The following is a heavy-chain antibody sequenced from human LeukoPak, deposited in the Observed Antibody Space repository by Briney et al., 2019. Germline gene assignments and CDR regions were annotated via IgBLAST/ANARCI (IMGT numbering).Heavy chain of an antibody. CDR2: INPNSGGT. CDR3: AGPIVGYDAFDI. Sequence: ASVKVSCKASGYTFTGYFMHWVRQAPGQGLEWMGWINPNSGGTNYAQKFQGRVTMTRDTSISTAYMELNSLRSDDTAVYYCAGPIVGYDAFDIWGQGTMVTVSS. J-gene: IGHJ3*02. CDR1: GYTFTGYF. V-gene: IGHV1-2*02. D-gene: IGHD3-16*02.